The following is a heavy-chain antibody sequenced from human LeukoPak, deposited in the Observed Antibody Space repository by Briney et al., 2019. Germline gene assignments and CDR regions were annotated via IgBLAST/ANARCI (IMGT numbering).Heavy chain of an antibody. V-gene: IGHV3-30*02. Sequence: GGSLRLSCAASGFTFSSYGMHWVRQAPGEGLEWVAFIRYDGSNKYYADSVKGRFTISRDNSKNTLFLQMNSLRAEDTAVYYCAKMPLWYGSGSYAVYWGQGTLVTVSS. D-gene: IGHD3-10*01. CDR3: AKMPLWYGSGSYAVY. J-gene: IGHJ4*02. CDR1: GFTFSSYG. CDR2: IRYDGSNK.